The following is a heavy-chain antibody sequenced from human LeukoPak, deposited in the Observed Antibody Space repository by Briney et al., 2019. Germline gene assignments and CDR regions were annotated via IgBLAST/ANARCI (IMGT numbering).Heavy chain of an antibody. D-gene: IGHD4-17*01. CDR3: AGGYGDYAFDY. CDR1: AFTFSSYI. Sequence: SGGSLRLSGAASAFTFSSYIMNWVRQAPGKGLEWVSTITYSGGNTYYADSVKGRFTISRDNSKNTLYLQMKTLRAEDTAVYYCAGGYGDYAFDYWGQGTLVTVSS. J-gene: IGHJ4*02. V-gene: IGHV3-23*01. CDR2: ITYSGGNT.